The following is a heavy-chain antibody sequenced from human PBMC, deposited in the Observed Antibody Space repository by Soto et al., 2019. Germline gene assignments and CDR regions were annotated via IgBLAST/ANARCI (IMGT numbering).Heavy chain of an antibody. Sequence: GWSLRLSCAASGFTFDYYTMHWVRQAPGKGLEWVSLISWDGGSTYYADSVKGRFTISRDNSKNSLYLQMNSLRTEDTALYYCAKGSELDSSSSGVYYYYYGMDVWGQGTTVTVSS. J-gene: IGHJ6*02. CDR1: GFTFDYYT. V-gene: IGHV3-43*01. CDR3: AKGSELDSSSSGVYYYYYGMDV. D-gene: IGHD6-13*01. CDR2: ISWDGGST.